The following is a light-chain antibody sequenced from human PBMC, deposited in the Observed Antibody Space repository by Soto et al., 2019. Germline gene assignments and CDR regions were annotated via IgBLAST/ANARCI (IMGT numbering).Light chain of an antibody. V-gene: IGKV1-39*01. Sequence: IQMTHSASALAASVGDRVTMAPRASQSINTYLTWYQRKPGKAPNVLIYAASTLQSGVPTRFSGSGSGTDFTLTISSLQPEDFATYYCQQSYSVPRAFGLGTKVDIK. J-gene: IGKJ1*01. CDR2: AAS. CDR1: QSINTY. CDR3: QQSYSVPRA.